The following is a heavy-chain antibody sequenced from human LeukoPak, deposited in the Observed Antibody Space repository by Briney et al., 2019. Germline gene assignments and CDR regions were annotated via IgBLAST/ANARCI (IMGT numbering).Heavy chain of an antibody. V-gene: IGHV1-8*01. D-gene: IGHD3-10*01. CDR1: GYTFTSYD. CDR2: MNPNSGNT. Sequence: ASVKVSCKASGYTFTSYDINWARQATGQGLEWMGWMNPNSGNTGYAQKFQGRVTMTRNTSISTAYMELSSLRSEDTAVYYCARDRTMVRGVIIRSVWFDPWGQGTLVTVSS. CDR3: ARDRTMVRGVIIRSVWFDP. J-gene: IGHJ5*02.